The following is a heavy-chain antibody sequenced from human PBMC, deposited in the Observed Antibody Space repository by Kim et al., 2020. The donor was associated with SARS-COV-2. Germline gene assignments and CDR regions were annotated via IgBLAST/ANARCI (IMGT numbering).Heavy chain of an antibody. D-gene: IGHD5-12*01. CDR1: GFTFSSYS. Sequence: GGSLRLSCAASGFTFSSYSMNWVRQAPGKGLEWVSSISSSSSYIYYADSVKGRFTISRDNAKNSLYLQMNSLRAEDTAVYYCARDYEGDGYNWVLLDYWGQGTLVTVSS. V-gene: IGHV3-21*01. CDR2: ISSSSSYI. CDR3: ARDYEGDGYNWVLLDY. J-gene: IGHJ4*02.